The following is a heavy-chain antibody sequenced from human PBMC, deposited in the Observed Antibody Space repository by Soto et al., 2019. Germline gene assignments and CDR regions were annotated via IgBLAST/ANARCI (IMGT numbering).Heavy chain of an antibody. CDR2: IIPIFGTA. Sequence: EASVKVSCKASGGTFSSYAISWVRQAPGQGLEWMGGIIPIFGTANYAQKFQGRVTITADESTSTTYMELSSLRSEDTAVYYCARVLYYYDSSPRAFDIWGQGTMVTVSS. CDR3: ARVLYYYDSSPRAFDI. J-gene: IGHJ3*02. CDR1: GGTFSSYA. D-gene: IGHD3-22*01. V-gene: IGHV1-69*13.